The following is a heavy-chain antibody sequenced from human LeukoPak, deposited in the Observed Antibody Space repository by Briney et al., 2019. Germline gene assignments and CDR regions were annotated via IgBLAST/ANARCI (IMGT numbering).Heavy chain of an antibody. CDR2: IYYSGST. V-gene: IGHV4-39*07. J-gene: IGHJ4*02. Sequence: PSETLSLTCTVSGGSISSSSYYWGWIRQPPGTGLEWIGNIYYSGSTYYNPSLKSRVTISVDTSKNQFSLKLSSVTAADTAVYYCASILRYFDWLPNYFDYWGQGTLVTVSS. D-gene: IGHD3-9*01. CDR3: ASILRYFDWLPNYFDY. CDR1: GGSISSSSYY.